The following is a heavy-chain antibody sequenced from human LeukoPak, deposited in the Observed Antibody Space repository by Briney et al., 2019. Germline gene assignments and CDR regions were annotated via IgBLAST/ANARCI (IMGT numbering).Heavy chain of an antibody. Sequence: GGALRLSCAASGFTFSSFWRSWVRQAPGKGVEWVANIKKDGSQKYYVDSVEGRFTISRDNAKNSLYLQMDSLRVDDTAVYYCTRVFGGYDVSDYWGQGTLVTVSS. V-gene: IGHV3-7*03. D-gene: IGHD3-3*01. CDR2: IKKDGSQK. CDR3: TRVFGGYDVSDY. J-gene: IGHJ4*02. CDR1: GFTFSSFW.